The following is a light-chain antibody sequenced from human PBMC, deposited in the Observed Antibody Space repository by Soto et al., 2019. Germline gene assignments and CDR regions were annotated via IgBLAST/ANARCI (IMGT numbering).Light chain of an antibody. CDR3: QQYGGMWT. J-gene: IGKJ1*01. V-gene: IGKV1-5*01. CDR2: DAS. Sequence: DIQMTQSPSTLSASVGDRVTITCRASQSISNRLAWYQQKPGKAPKVLIYDASSLESGVRSRFSGSGSGTEFILTISSLQTDGFASYCCQQYGGMWTVGRGTKVE. CDR1: QSISNR.